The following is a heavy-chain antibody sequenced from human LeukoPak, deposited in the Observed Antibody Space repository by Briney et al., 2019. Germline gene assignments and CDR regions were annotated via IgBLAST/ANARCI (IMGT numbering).Heavy chain of an antibody. Sequence: PSETLSLTCTVSGGSISSYYWSWIRQPPGKGLEWIGYIYYSGSTNYNPSLKSRVTISVDTSKNQFSLKLSSVTAADTAVYYCVRLYVWGSYRSIPNAFDIWGQGTMVTVSS. J-gene: IGHJ3*02. CDR3: VRLYVWGSYRSIPNAFDI. CDR1: GGSISSYY. CDR2: IYYSGST. D-gene: IGHD3-16*02. V-gene: IGHV4-59*12.